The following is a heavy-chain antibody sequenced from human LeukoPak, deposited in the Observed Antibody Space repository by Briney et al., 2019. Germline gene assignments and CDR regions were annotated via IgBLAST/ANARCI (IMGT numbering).Heavy chain of an antibody. Sequence: GASVNVSCKASGYTFTGYYIHWVRQAPGQGLEWMGWINPNSGGTNSAQKFQGRVTMTRDTSITTAYMELSSPRSDDTAVYSCARGVTARGFYYYMDIWGKGTTVTISS. V-gene: IGHV1-2*02. CDR1: GYTFTGYY. CDR2: INPNSGGT. D-gene: IGHD2-21*02. CDR3: ARGVTARGFYYYMDI. J-gene: IGHJ6*03.